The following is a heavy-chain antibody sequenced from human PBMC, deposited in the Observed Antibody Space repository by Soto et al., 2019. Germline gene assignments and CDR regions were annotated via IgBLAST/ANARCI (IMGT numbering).Heavy chain of an antibody. D-gene: IGHD5-18*01. V-gene: IGHV4-31*01. J-gene: IGHJ6*01. CDR3: ARAIKDATSYGFGMDV. Sequence: QVQLQESGPGLVKPSQTLSLTCTVSGGSIGSGCYYWSWIRQHPWKGLEWIGYIYYSGSTYYNPSLKSVVIISVDTSKNQFSLRLSPVSAADTAVYYCARAIKDATSYGFGMDVWCQIPTVTASS. CDR2: IYYSGST. CDR1: GGSIGSGCYY.